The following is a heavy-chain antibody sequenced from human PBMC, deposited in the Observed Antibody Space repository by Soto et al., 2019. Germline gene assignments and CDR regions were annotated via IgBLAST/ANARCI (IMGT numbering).Heavy chain of an antibody. Sequence: PGGSLRLSCAASGFTFSDYWMHWVRQAPGKGLEWVSRIKRDGSTTNYADSVKGRFTISRDNAKNTLYLEMNSLRVEDTADYYCARCAINYDYEDVWSKGTTVTVSS. J-gene: IGHJ6*03. V-gene: IGHV3-74*01. CDR3: ARCAINYDYEDV. CDR2: IKRDGSTT. CDR1: GFTFSDYW.